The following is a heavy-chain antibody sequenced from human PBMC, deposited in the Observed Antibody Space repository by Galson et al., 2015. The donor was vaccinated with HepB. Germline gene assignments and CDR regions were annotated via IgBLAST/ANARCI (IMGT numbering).Heavy chain of an antibody. CDR3: ARDRGILGNYGMDV. J-gene: IGHJ6*02. CDR2: ISGYNGDT. CDR1: DYTFTSFG. V-gene: IGHV1-18*01. D-gene: IGHD3-10*01. Sequence: SVKVSCKAPDYTFTSFGFSWVRQAPGQGLEWMGWISGYNGDTNYAERVQGRVTMATDTSTSTAYMELRSLRSDDTAVYYCARDRGILGNYGMDVWGQGTTVIVSS.